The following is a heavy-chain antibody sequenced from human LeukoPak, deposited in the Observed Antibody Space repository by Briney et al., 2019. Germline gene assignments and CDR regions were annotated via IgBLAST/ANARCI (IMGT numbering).Heavy chain of an antibody. V-gene: IGHV3-48*04. CDR2: ISISSSSV. D-gene: IGHD6-13*01. CDR3: ARDNLAAAGDDNFDI. Sequence: GGSLRLSCAASGFTFSSHAMNWVRQAPGKGLEWVSYISISSSSVYYADSVKGRFTISRDNAKNSLYLQMNSLRAEDTAIYYCARDNLAAAGDDNFDIWGQGTMVTVSS. J-gene: IGHJ3*02. CDR1: GFTFSSHA.